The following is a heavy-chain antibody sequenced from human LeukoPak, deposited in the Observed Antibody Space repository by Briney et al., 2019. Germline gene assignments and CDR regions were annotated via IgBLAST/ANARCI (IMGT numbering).Heavy chain of an antibody. J-gene: IGHJ4*02. CDR2: IYPADSDT. V-gene: IGHV5-51*01. CDR3: ARSRYCGGDCYSRDFDY. Sequence: GESLKISCNGSGYSFISYWIGWVRQMPGKGLEWMGIIYPADSDTRYSPSFQGQVTISADKSINTAYLQWSSLKASDTAMYYCARSRYCGGDCYSRDFDYWGQGTLVTVSS. CDR1: GYSFISYW. D-gene: IGHD2-21*02.